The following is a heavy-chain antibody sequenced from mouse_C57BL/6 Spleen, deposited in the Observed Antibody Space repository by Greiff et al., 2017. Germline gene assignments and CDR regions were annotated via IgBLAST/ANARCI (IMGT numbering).Heavy chain of an antibody. CDR3: ARAGPYGSSYWFAY. CDR1: GYTFTSYW. CDR2: IYPGSGST. V-gene: IGHV1-55*01. Sequence: VKLQESGAELVKPGASVKMSCTASGYTFTSYWITWVKQRPGQGLEWIGDIYPGSGSTNYNEKFKSKATLTVDTSSSTAYMRLSSLTSEDSAVYYCARAGPYGSSYWFAYWGQGTLVTVSA. D-gene: IGHD1-1*01. J-gene: IGHJ3*01.